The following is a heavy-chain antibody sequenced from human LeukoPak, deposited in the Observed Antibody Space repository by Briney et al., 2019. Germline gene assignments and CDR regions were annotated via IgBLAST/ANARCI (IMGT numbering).Heavy chain of an antibody. CDR3: ARVAVAGTDDY. D-gene: IGHD6-19*01. CDR2: ISAHNGNT. V-gene: IGHV1-18*01. J-gene: IGHJ4*02. CDR1: GYTFTSYG. Sequence: ASVKVSCTASGYTFTSYGISWVRQAPGQGLEWMGWISAHNGNTNYAQKLQGRVTMTTDTSTITAYMELRSLRSDDTAVYYCARVAVAGTDDYWGQGTLVTVSS.